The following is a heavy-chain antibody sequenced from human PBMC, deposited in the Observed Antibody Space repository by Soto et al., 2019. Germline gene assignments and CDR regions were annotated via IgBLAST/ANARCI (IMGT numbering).Heavy chain of an antibody. J-gene: IGHJ4*02. D-gene: IGHD3-22*01. Sequence: SETLSLTCTVSGGSINRYYWSWIRQPPGMGLEWIGCISYSGSTNYNPSLKSRVTISVDTSKNQFSLKLSSVTAADTAVYYCARDYDSSGYYYQYWGQGTPVTVSS. CDR3: ARDYDSSGYYYQY. CDR1: GGSINRYY. V-gene: IGHV4-59*01. CDR2: ISYSGST.